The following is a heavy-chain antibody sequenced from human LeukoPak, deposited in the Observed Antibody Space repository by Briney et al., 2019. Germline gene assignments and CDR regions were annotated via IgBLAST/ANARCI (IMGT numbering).Heavy chain of an antibody. CDR3: ARLTCTGSSCSGGGAFDV. D-gene: IGHD2-2*01. Sequence: SETLSLTCAVSGVSISPYYWAWIRQPPGKGLEWIGYIHTSGSNNQYPSLKSRVTISVDKSKNHFSLKMSSVTAADTAVYFCARLTCTGSSCSGGGAFDVWGQGTVVTVSS. J-gene: IGHJ3*01. CDR1: GVSISPYY. V-gene: IGHV4-4*09. CDR2: IHTSGSN.